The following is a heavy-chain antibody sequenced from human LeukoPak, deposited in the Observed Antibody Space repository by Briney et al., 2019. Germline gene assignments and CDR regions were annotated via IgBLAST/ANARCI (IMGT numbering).Heavy chain of an antibody. J-gene: IGHJ4*02. CDR2: IYPGGSET. CDR1: GYSFTNCW. D-gene: IGHD5-24*01. Sequence: GESLKISCKGFGYSFTNCWIGWVRQMPGKGLEWMGVIYPGGSETRYDPSFQGQVTISADSSTSTAYLQWSSLRASDTAMYYCARASRDGYNQNFDHWGQGTLVTVSS. V-gene: IGHV5-51*01. CDR3: ARASRDGYNQNFDH.